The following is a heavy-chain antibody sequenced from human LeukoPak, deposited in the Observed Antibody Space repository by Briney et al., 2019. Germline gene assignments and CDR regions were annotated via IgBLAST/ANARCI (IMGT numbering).Heavy chain of an antibody. Sequence: GGSLRLSCAASGFTFSSYGMHWVRQAPGKGLEWMAFIRYDGSNKYYADSVKGRFTISRDNSKNTLYLQMNSLRAEDTAVYYCAKGGSLDYYGSGRSYYYYYMDVWGKGTTVTVSS. CDR2: IRYDGSNK. V-gene: IGHV3-30*02. CDR3: AKGGSLDYYGSGRSYYYYYMDV. D-gene: IGHD3-10*01. CDR1: GFTFSSYG. J-gene: IGHJ6*03.